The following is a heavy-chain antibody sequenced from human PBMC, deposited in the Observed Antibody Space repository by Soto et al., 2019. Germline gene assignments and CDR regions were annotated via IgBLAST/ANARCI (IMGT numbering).Heavy chain of an antibody. CDR1: GGSISNFY. CDR2: VYYTGST. Sequence: SETLSLTCTVSGGSISNFYWSWIRQPPGKGLEWIGYVYYTGSTSYNPSLKSRVTISIDSSRNQFSLKLSSVTAADTAVYYCARAGEYYDFWSGSPRDYYYYYMDVWGKGTTVTVSS. CDR3: ARAGEYYDFWSGSPRDYYYYYMDV. J-gene: IGHJ6*03. D-gene: IGHD3-3*01. V-gene: IGHV4-59*12.